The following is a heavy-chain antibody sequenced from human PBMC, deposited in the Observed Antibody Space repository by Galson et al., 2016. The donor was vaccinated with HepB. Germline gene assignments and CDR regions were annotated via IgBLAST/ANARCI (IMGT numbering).Heavy chain of an antibody. J-gene: IGHJ4*02. Sequence: SLRLSCAASGFTFSSYSMHWVRQAPGKGLEWVAFISNGGTNKYYADSVKGRFTIARDNSKNTLSLQMNSLRTEDTAVYYCARDRGYNAFDYRPAYLGQGTLVTV. CDR2: ISNGGTNK. V-gene: IGHV3-30-3*01. D-gene: IGHD5-12*01. CDR3: ARDRGYNAFDYRPAY. CDR1: GFTFSSYS.